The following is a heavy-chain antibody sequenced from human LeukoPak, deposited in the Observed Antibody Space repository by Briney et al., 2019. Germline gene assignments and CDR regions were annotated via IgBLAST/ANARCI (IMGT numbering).Heavy chain of an antibody. CDR2: INHSGST. CDR3: ARDGAAAGTYYFDY. CDR1: GGSFSGYY. D-gene: IGHD6-13*01. Sequence: SETLSLTCAVYGGSFSGYYWNWIRQPPGKGLEWIGGINHSGSTNYNPSLKSRVTISVDTSKNQFSLKLSSVTAADTAVYYCARDGAAAGTYYFDYWGQGTLVTVSS. V-gene: IGHV4-34*01. J-gene: IGHJ4*02.